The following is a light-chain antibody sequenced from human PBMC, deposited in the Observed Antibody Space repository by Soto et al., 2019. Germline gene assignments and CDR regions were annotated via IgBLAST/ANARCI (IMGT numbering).Light chain of an antibody. CDR2: SNN. CDR3: AAWDASLNVV. V-gene: IGLV1-44*01. Sequence: QSVLTQPPSASGTPGQRVTISCSGSSSNIGSNTVNWYQQLSGTAPKLLIYSNNQRPSGVPDRFSGSKSGTSASLAISGLQSEDEADYYCAAWDASLNVVFGGGTKLTVL. CDR1: SSNIGSNT. J-gene: IGLJ2*01.